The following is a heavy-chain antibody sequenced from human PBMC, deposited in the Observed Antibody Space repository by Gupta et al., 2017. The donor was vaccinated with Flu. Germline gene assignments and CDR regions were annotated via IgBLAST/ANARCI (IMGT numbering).Heavy chain of an antibody. CDR3: ATDGGRYFDWLLLHY. CDR2: VDPKDGET. D-gene: IGHD3-9*01. J-gene: IGHJ4*02. V-gene: IGHV1-69-2*01. Sequence: MQWGQQAPGKGLEWVGLVDPKDGETIYADKFQGRVTITADTSTDTAYMELHSLTSEDTAVYYCATDGGRYFDWLLLHYWGQGTLVTVSS.